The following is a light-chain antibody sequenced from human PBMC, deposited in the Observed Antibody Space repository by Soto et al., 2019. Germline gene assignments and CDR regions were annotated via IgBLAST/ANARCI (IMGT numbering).Light chain of an antibody. J-gene: IGLJ1*01. CDR2: EVS. CDR3: SSYSISTAYL. Sequence: LTQPASVSGSPGQSITISCTGASSDVGGYDYVSWYQLHPGKAPKLMVFEVSNRPSGVSYRFSGSKSGNTASLTISGLQAEDEADYFCSSYSISTAYLFGTGTKVTVL. CDR1: SSDVGGYDY. V-gene: IGLV2-14*01.